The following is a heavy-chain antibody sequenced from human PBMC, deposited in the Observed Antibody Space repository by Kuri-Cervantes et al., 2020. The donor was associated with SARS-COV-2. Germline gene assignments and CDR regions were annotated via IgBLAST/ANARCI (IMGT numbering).Heavy chain of an antibody. CDR2: TNPNSGGT. CDR1: GYTFTGYY. V-gene: IGHV1-2*02. J-gene: IGHJ4*02. D-gene: IGHD6-19*01. CDR3: ARVPRGGYSSGWYNYYFDY. Sequence: ASVKVSCKASGYTFTGYYMHWVRQAPGQGLEWMGWTNPNSGGTNYAQKFQGRVTMTRDTSISTAYMELSRLRSDDTAVYYCARVPRGGYSSGWYNYYFDYWGQGTLVTVSS.